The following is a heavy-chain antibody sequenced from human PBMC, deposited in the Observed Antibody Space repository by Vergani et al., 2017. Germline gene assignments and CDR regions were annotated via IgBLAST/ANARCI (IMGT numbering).Heavy chain of an antibody. J-gene: IGHJ4*02. D-gene: IGHD4-23*01. Sequence: QVQLQQWGAGLLKPSETLSLTCAVYGGSFSGYYWSWIRQPPGQGLEWIGEINHSGSTNYNPSLKSRVTISVDTSKNQFSLKLSSVTGAVTAVYFCARNDYDGNSFLPWGQGTLVTVSS. CDR2: INHSGST. CDR1: GGSFSGYY. CDR3: ARNDYDGNSFLP. V-gene: IGHV4-34*01.